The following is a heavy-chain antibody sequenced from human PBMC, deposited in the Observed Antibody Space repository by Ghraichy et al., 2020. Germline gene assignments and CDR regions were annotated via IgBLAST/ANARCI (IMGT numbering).Heavy chain of an antibody. Sequence: WIGRIYTSGSTNYNPSLKSRVTMSVDTSQNQFSLKLSSVTAADTSVYYCARIRKEGAPATAILAFDI. V-gene: IGHV4-4*07. J-gene: IGHJ3*02. CDR2: IYTSGST. D-gene: IGHD2-2*02. CDR3: ARIRKEGAPATAILAFDI.